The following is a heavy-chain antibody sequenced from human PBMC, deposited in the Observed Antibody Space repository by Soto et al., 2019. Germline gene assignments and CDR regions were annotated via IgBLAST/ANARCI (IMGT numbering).Heavy chain of an antibody. CDR2: IGTAGDT. Sequence: ESGGDLVQPGGSLRLSCGASGFTFSSYDFHWVRQATGKGLEWVSGIGTAGDTYYAGSVKGRFIMSRENAKNSLYLQMNSLRDGDTAVYYCTRGADGFDYWGQGTLVTVSS. CDR1: GFTFSSYD. D-gene: IGHD3-16*01. CDR3: TRGADGFDY. J-gene: IGHJ4*02. V-gene: IGHV3-13*01.